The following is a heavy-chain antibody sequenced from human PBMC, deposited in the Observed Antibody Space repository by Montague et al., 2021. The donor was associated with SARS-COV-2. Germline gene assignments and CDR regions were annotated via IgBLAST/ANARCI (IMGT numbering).Heavy chain of an antibody. V-gene: IGHV4-39*01. D-gene: IGHD6-19*01. CDR3: VAEWLAIYYFDF. CDR1: GGSISSSNYY. J-gene: IGHJ4*02. CDR2: LFYSRSS. Sequence: SETLSLTCTVAGGSISSSNYYWGRIRQPPGKELEWIGSLFYSRSSFYNPSLKSRVTTSVDTSKNQLSLRLSSATAADTAVYYSVAEWLAIYYFDFWGQGTLVTVAS.